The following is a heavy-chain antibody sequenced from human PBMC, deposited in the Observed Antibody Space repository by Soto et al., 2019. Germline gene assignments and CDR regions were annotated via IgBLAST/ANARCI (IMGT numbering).Heavy chain of an antibody. D-gene: IGHD2-2*02. Sequence: QVRLQESGPGLVKPSETLSLTCTVSGGSISSYYWSWIRQPPGKGLEWIGYIYYSGRTNYNPSLKSRVTISVDTSKNQFSLKLSSVTAADTAVYYCARGYCSSTICYIWDNWFDPWGQGTLVTVSS. CDR3: ARGYCSSTICYIWDNWFDP. CDR2: IYYSGRT. J-gene: IGHJ5*02. V-gene: IGHV4-59*01. CDR1: GGSISSYY.